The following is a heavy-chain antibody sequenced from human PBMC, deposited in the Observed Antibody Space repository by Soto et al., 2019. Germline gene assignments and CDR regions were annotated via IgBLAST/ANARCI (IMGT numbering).Heavy chain of an antibody. CDR2: ISAYNGNT. Sequence: ASVKVSCKASGYSFTSYGISWVRRAPGQGLEWMGWISAYNGNTNYAQRLQGRVTMTTDTSTSTAYMELRSLRSDDTAVYYCARDRQWLVPGNWFGPWGQGTLVTVSS. V-gene: IGHV1-18*04. CDR3: ARDRQWLVPGNWFGP. CDR1: GYSFTSYG. J-gene: IGHJ5*02. D-gene: IGHD6-19*01.